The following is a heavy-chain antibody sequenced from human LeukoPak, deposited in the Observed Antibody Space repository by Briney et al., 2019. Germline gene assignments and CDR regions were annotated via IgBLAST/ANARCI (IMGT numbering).Heavy chain of an antibody. V-gene: IGHV3-53*01. D-gene: IGHD4-23*01. CDR1: GFTVSSNY. Sequence: GGSLRLSCAASGFTVSSNYMNWVRQAPGKGLEWVSVIYSGGSTYYADSVKGRFTISRDNSKNTLYLQMNSLRAEDTAVYYCARDFRTPATVVIIFDGMDVWGQGTTVTVSS. CDR2: IYSGGST. J-gene: IGHJ6*02. CDR3: ARDFRTPATVVIIFDGMDV.